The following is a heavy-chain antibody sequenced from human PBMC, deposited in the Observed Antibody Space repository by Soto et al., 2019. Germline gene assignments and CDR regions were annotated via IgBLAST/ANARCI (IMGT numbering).Heavy chain of an antibody. Sequence: SDALSLTCDVYDASFSDYIWTWLRLSLEKGLQWIGQINHSGSANYNPSLKSRVTISVHTSSSQFSLELSSVTAADTAVYYCARGLISGSHYSGGWYYFDSWGQGTQVS. CDR3: ARGLISGSHYSGGWYYFDS. J-gene: IGHJ4*02. CDR1: DASFSDYI. V-gene: IGHV4-34*01. CDR2: INHSGSA. D-gene: IGHD1-26*01.